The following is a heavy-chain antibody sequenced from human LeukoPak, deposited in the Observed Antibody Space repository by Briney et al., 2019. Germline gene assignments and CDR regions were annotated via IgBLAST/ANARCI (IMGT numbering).Heavy chain of an antibody. Sequence: GGSVRLSCTGSGFTFNDHAMRGVRQAPGRGGEGVGFIRSKAYSGTTEYAASVQGRFTTSRDDSASITYLQMNSLRTEDTAVYYCARRPIQLWLHNAIDVWGQGTTVTVSS. D-gene: IGHD5-18*01. CDR2: IRSKAYSGTT. J-gene: IGHJ6*02. V-gene: IGHV3-49*04. CDR3: ARRPIQLWLHNAIDV. CDR1: GFTFNDHA.